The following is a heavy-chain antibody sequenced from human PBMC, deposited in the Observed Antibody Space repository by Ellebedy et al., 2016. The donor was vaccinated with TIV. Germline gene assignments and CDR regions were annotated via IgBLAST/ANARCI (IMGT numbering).Heavy chain of an antibody. CDR1: GYPFTSYG. V-gene: IGHV1-18*01. CDR2: ISAYNGYT. Sequence: ASVKVSXXASGYPFTSYGISWVRQAPGQGLEWMGWISAYNGYTNYVQNLQGRVTMTTDTSTSTAYMELRSLRSDDTAVYYCARDTYYYDSSGHYDAFDIWGQGTMVTVSS. D-gene: IGHD3-22*01. J-gene: IGHJ3*02. CDR3: ARDTYYYDSSGHYDAFDI.